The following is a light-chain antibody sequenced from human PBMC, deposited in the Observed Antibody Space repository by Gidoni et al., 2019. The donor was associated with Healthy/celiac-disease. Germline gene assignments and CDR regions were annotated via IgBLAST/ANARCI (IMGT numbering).Light chain of an antibody. J-gene: IGLJ1*01. CDR2: SNN. Sequence: QSVLTQPPSASGTPGQRVTISCSGSSSNIGSNTVNWYQQLPGTAPKLLIYSNNQRPSGVPDRFSVSKSGTSASLAISGLQSEDEADYYCAAWDDSLNGLYVFGTGTNVTVL. CDR3: AAWDDSLNGLYV. CDR1: SSNIGSNT. V-gene: IGLV1-44*01.